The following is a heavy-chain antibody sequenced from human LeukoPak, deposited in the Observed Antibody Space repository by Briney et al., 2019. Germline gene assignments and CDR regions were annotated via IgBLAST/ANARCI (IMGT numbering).Heavy chain of an antibody. CDR1: GFTFSSYA. CDR2: ISYDGSNK. V-gene: IGHV3-30*04. J-gene: IGHJ4*02. CDR3: ARTGGAYVQNTDY. D-gene: IGHD3-16*01. Sequence: GGSLRLSCAASGFTFSSYAMHWVRQAPGKGLEWVAVISYDGSNKYYADSVKGRFTISRDNSKNTLYLQMNSLRAEDTAVYYCARTGGAYVQNTDYWGQGTLVTVSS.